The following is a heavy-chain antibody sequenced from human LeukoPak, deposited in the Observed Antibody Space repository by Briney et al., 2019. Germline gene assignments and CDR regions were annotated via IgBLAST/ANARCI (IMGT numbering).Heavy chain of an antibody. CDR2: ISGGYSYI. CDR3: ARAFGGYDSQHFYYYMDV. D-gene: IGHD5-12*01. J-gene: IGHJ6*03. V-gene: IGHV3-21*06. Sequence: RSGGSLRLSCSASGFTFTNYYLNWVRQAPGKGLEWVSSISGGYSYINYAASVKGRFTISRDSAKNSLYLQMDSLRAEDTAVYYCARAFGGYDSQHFYYYMDVWGKGTTVTISS. CDR1: GFTFTNYY.